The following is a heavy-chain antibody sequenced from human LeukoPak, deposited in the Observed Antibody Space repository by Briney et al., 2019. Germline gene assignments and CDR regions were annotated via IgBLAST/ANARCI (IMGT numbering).Heavy chain of an antibody. D-gene: IGHD3-16*02. CDR1: GGSISSYY. V-gene: IGHV4-59*01. Sequence: KPSETLSLTCTVSGGSISSYYWSWIRQPPGKGLEWIGYIYYSGSTNYNPSLKSRVTISVDTSKNQFSLKLSSVTAADTAVYYCARVMITFGGVIVLPDRAFDIWGQGTMVTVSS. J-gene: IGHJ3*02. CDR3: ARVMITFGGVIVLPDRAFDI. CDR2: IYYSGST.